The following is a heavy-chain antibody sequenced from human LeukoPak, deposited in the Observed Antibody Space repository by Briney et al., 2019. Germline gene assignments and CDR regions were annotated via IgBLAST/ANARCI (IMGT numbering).Heavy chain of an antibody. D-gene: IGHD6-19*01. CDR3: ARVQGASSSGWYGWVDYYYYYYMDV. CDR2: MNPSSGNT. V-gene: IGHV1-8*03. Sequence: ASVKVSCKASGYIFTSYYMYWVRQAPGQGLEWMGWMNPSSGNTGYAQKFQGRVTITRNTSISTAYMELSSLRSEDTAVYYCARVQGASSSGWYGWVDYYYYYYMDVWGKGTTVTVSS. J-gene: IGHJ6*03. CDR1: GYIFTSYY.